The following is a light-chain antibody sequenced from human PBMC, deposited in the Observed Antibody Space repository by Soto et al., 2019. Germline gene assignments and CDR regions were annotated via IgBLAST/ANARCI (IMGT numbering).Light chain of an antibody. J-gene: IGKJ1*01. V-gene: IGKV3-15*01. CDR1: QSVSSN. Sequence: EIVMTQSPATLSVSPGERATLSCRASQSVSSNLAWYQQKPGQAPRLLIYGASTRATGIPARFSGSGSGTEFTLTFSSLQSEDFAVYYCQQYNNWPSWTFGQGTKVEIK. CDR3: QQYNNWPSWT. CDR2: GAS.